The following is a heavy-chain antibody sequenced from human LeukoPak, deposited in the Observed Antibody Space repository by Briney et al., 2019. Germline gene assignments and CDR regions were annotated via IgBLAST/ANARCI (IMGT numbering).Heavy chain of an antibody. CDR3: AREPSNYRVVSGWFDP. CDR1: GYSFTSHW. J-gene: IGHJ5*02. Sequence: GESLKISCKGSGYSFTSHWIGWVRQMPGKGLEWMGIIYPGDSDTRYSPSFQGQVTISADKSISTAYLQWSSLKASDTAMYYCAREPSNYRVVSGWFDPWGQGTLVTVSS. CDR2: IYPGDSDT. V-gene: IGHV5-51*01. D-gene: IGHD4-11*01.